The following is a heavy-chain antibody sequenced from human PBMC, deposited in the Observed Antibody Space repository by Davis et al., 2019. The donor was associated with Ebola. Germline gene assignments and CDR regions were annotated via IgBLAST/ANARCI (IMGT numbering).Heavy chain of an antibody. V-gene: IGHV1-2*06. D-gene: IGHD6-19*01. CDR3: ARDLYNSGADY. CDR2: INTNSGGT. Sequence: AASVKVSCKASGYPFTAYYINWVRQAPGQGLEWMGRINTNSGGTNYAQKFQGRVTMNRDTSISTAYMEVSRLRSDDTAGYYCARDLYNSGADYWVQGTLVTVSS. CDR1: GYPFTAYY. J-gene: IGHJ4*02.